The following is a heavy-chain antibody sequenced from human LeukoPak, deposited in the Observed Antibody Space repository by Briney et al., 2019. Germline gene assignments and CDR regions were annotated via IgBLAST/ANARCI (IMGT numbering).Heavy chain of an antibody. D-gene: IGHD3-9*01. CDR1: GFTFSSYW. CDR3: ARGAYYDILTGFNWFDP. Sequence: GGSLRLSCAASGFTFSSYWMSWVRQAPGKGLEWVANIKQDGSEKYYVDSVKGRFTISRGNAKNSLYLQMNSLRAEDTAVYYCARGAYYDILTGFNWFDPWGQGTLVTVSS. J-gene: IGHJ5*02. CDR2: IKQDGSEK. V-gene: IGHV3-7*01.